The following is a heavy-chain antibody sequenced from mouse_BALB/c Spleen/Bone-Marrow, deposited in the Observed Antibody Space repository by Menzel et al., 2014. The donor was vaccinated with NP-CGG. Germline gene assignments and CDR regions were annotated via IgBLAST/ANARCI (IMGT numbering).Heavy chain of an antibody. CDR3: ARSDY. CDR1: GFNIKDTY. J-gene: IGHJ2*01. V-gene: IGHV14-3*02. CDR2: IDPANGNT. Sequence: EVQGVESGAELVKPGASVKLSCTASGFNIKDTYMHWVKQRPEQGLEWIGRIDPANGNTKYDPKFQGKATITSDTSSNTAYLQLSSLTSEDTAVYYCARSDYWGQGTTLTVSS.